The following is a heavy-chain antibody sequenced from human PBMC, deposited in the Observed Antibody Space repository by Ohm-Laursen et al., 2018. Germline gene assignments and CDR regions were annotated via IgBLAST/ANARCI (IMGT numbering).Heavy chain of an antibody. J-gene: IGHJ6*02. CDR3: ARDKGWLVHDDYYYYGMDV. CDR2: IYYSGST. D-gene: IGHD6-19*01. V-gene: IGHV4-59*12. Sequence: GTLSLTCTVSGGSISSYYWSWIRQPPGKGLEWIGYIYYSGSTNYNPSLKSRVTMSVDTSKNQFSLKLSSVTAADTAVYYCARDKGWLVHDDYYYYGMDVWGQGTTVTVSS. CDR1: GGSISSYY.